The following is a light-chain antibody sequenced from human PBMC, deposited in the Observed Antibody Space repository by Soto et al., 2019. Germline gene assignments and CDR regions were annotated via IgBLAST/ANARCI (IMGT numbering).Light chain of an antibody. CDR1: QRIGNF. CDR2: ETS. V-gene: IGKV3-11*01. Sequence: EIVLTQSPATVSLSPGERATLSCRASQRIGNFLAWYQQKPGQAPRLLIYETSNRATGIPARFSGSGSGTDFTLTINSLEPEDFAVYYCQQRSIPLTFGGGTKVEIK. CDR3: QQRSIPLT. J-gene: IGKJ4*01.